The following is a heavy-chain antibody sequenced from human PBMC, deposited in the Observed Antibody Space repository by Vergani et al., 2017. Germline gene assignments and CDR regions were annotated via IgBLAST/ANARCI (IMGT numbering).Heavy chain of an antibody. CDR2: VFRNGNV. J-gene: IGHJ4*02. Sequence: VLLQEPGPGLVRPSETLSLKCSVSGASIDSFYLSWIRQSPGKGLEWIGYVFRNGNVNYNASFNFRVAIDTSNNELSLRVTSVTAADTAVYYCASLGVVLGFGVVGATTEIDYWGQGTLVTVSS. CDR3: ASLGVVLGFGVVGATTEIDY. V-gene: IGHV4-4*08. D-gene: IGHD1-26*01. CDR1: GASIDSFY.